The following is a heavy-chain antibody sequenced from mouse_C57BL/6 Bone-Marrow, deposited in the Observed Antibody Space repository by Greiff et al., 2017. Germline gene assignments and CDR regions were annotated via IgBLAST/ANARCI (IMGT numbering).Heavy chain of an antibody. CDR1: GFTFSSYA. D-gene: IGHD1-1*01. CDR3: TRGASTVEAY. V-gene: IGHV5-9-1*02. Sequence: EVKLVESGEGLVKPGGSLKLSCAASGFTFSSYAMSWVRQTPEKRLEWVAYISSGGDYTYYADTVKGRFNISRDTARNTLYLQMGSLKSEDTAMYYCTRGASTVEAYWGQGTLVTVSA. J-gene: IGHJ3*01. CDR2: ISSGGDYT.